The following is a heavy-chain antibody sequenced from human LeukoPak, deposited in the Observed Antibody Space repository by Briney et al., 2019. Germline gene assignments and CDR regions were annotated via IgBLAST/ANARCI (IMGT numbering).Heavy chain of an antibody. CDR2: IYYSGST. CDR3: ARHVGTSGYPRHYFDY. J-gene: IGHJ4*02. CDR1: GGSISSSSYY. D-gene: IGHD3-22*01. Sequence: SETLSLTCTVSGGSISSSSYYWGWIRQPPGKGLEWIGSIYYSGSTYYNPSLKSRVTISVDTSKNQFSLKLSSVTAADTAVYCCARHVGTSGYPRHYFDYWGQGTLVTVSS. V-gene: IGHV4-39*01.